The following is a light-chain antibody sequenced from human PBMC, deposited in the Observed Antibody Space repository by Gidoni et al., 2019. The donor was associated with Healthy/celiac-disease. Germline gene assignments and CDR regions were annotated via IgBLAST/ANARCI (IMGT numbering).Light chain of an antibody. Sequence: DIVITQSPLSLPVTPGEPASISCRSSQSRLHSNGYNYLDWYLQKPGQSPQLLIYLGSNRASGVPDRFSGSGSGTDFTLKISRVEAEDVGVYYCMQALQTPWTFGQGTKLEIK. CDR2: LGS. CDR3: MQALQTPWT. V-gene: IGKV2-28*01. CDR1: QSRLHSNGYNY. J-gene: IGKJ2*02.